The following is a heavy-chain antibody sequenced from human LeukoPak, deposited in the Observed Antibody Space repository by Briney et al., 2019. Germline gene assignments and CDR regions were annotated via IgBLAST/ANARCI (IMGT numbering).Heavy chain of an antibody. J-gene: IGHJ4*02. Sequence: GGSLRLSCAASGFTFDDYTMHWVRQAPGKGLEWVSLISWDGGSTYYADSVKGRFTISRDNSKNSLYLQMNSLRTEDTALYYCAKPHSSDYYFDYWGQGTLVTVSS. CDR2: ISWDGGST. CDR1: GFTFDDYT. V-gene: IGHV3-43*01. D-gene: IGHD6-19*01. CDR3: AKPHSSDYYFDY.